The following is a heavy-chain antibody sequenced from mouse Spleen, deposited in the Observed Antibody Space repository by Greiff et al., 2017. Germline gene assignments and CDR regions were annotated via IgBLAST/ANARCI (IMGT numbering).Heavy chain of an antibody. CDR3: ARGGSSFDY. V-gene: IGHV1-55*01. CDR1: GYTFTSYW. Sequence: QVQLQQPGAELVKPGASVKMSCKASGYTFTSYWITWVKQRPGQGLEWIGDIYPGSGSTNYNEKFKSKATLTVDTSSSTAYMQHSSVTSEDSAVYYSARGGSSFDYWGQGTTLTVSS. J-gene: IGHJ2*01. CDR2: IYPGSGST.